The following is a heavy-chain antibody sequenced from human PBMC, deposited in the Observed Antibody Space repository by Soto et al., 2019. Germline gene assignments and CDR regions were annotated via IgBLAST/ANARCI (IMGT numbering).Heavy chain of an antibody. CDR2: IYYSGST. CDR3: ARALVLAASYAFDI. CDR1: NDSISSSTSY. Sequence: QLQLQESGPGLVKPSETLSLTCTVSNDSISSSTSYWGWIRQPPGKGLDWIGIIYYSGSTYYSPSLKSRVSISADTSKNQFSLMLSSVTAADTAVYYCARALVLAASYAFDIWGPGTMVTVSS. D-gene: IGHD2-15*01. V-gene: IGHV4-39*02. J-gene: IGHJ3*02.